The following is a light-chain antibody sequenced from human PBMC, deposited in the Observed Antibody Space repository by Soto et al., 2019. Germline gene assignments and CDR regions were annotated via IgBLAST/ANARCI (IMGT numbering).Light chain of an antibody. Sequence: EIVLTQSPGTLSLSPGERATLSCRASQSVSSSYLAWYQQKPGQPSRLLIYGGSSRATGIPDRFSGNGSGTDFTLTISRLEPEDFAVYYCQQYGSSPQSFGQGTKLEIK. V-gene: IGKV3-20*01. CDR1: QSVSSSY. CDR3: QQYGSSPQS. CDR2: GGS. J-gene: IGKJ2*01.